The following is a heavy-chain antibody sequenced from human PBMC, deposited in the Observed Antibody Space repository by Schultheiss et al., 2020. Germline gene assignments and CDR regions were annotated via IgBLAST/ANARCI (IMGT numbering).Heavy chain of an antibody. D-gene: IGHD4-17*01. CDR2: ISGSGGST. CDR1: GFSFSDYY. CDR3: AQTTVTTGPIGWFDP. Sequence: GGSLRLSCEASGFSFSDYYMSWVRQAPGKGLEWVSAISGSGGSTYYADSVKGRFTISRDNSKNTLYLQMNSLRAEDTAVYYCAQTTVTTGPIGWFDPWGQGILVTVSS. J-gene: IGHJ5*02. V-gene: IGHV3-23*01.